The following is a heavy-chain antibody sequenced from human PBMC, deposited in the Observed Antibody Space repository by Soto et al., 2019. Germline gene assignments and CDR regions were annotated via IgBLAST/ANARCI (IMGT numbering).Heavy chain of an antibody. V-gene: IGHV4-61*01. CDR3: ARTYSDYASFDN. CDR1: GGSVSSGSYY. J-gene: IGHJ4*02. CDR2: ISYSGST. Sequence: SETLSLTCTVSGGSVSSGSYYWSWIRQPPGKGLEWIGCISYSGSTNYNPSLKSRVTISADTSKNQFSLKLSSVTAADTAVYSCARTYSDYASFDNWGQGTLVTVSS. D-gene: IGHD4-17*01.